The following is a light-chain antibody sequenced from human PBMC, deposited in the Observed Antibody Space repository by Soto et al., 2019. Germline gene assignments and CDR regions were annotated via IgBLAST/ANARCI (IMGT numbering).Light chain of an antibody. Sequence: IVLTQYPATLSLSPGERATLSCGASQSVSSYLAWYQQKPGQAPRLLIYDASNRATGIPDRFSGSGSGTDGTITISRLETEDGAVYYCQQYGSSPRTFGQGTKVDIK. CDR1: QSVSSY. V-gene: IGKV3D-20*01. J-gene: IGKJ1*01. CDR3: QQYGSSPRT. CDR2: DAS.